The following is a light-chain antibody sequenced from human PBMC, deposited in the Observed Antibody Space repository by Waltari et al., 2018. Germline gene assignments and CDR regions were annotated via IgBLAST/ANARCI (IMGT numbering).Light chain of an antibody. J-gene: IGLJ2*01. CDR3: AAWDDSLSGVV. V-gene: IGLV1-47*01. Sequence: QSVVTQPPSASGTPGQRFTISCFGRSPNIGTNFVYWYQQLPGTAPKLLIYRNDQRPSGVPDRFSGSKSASSASLAISGRRSEDEAEYFCAAWDDSLSGVVFGGGTKLTVL. CDR2: RND. CDR1: SPNIGTNF.